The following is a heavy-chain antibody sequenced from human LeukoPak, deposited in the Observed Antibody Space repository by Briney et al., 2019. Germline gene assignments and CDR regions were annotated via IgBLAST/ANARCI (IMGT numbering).Heavy chain of an antibody. D-gene: IGHD1-26*01. V-gene: IGHV3-74*01. Sequence: PGGSLRLSCAASGFTFSSYWMHWVRQAPGKGLVWVSRINSDGSSTSYADSVKGRFTISRDNAKNTLYLQMDSLRAEDTAMYYCARGTGSYYSPGYWGQGTLVTVSS. CDR3: ARGTGSYYSPGY. J-gene: IGHJ4*02. CDR1: GFTFSSYW. CDR2: INSDGSST.